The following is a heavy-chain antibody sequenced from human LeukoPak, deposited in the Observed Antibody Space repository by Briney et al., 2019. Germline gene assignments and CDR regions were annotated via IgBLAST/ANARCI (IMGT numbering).Heavy chain of an antibody. CDR3: AKDPDAAAGNSINWFDP. CDR2: ISGSGGST. J-gene: IGHJ5*02. Sequence: PGGSLRLSCAASGFTFSSYAMSWVRQAPGKGLEWVSAISGSGGSTYYADSVKGRFTISRDNSKNTLYLQTNSLRAEDTAVYYCAKDPDAAAGNSINWFDPWGQGTLVTVSS. D-gene: IGHD6-13*01. V-gene: IGHV3-23*01. CDR1: GFTFSSYA.